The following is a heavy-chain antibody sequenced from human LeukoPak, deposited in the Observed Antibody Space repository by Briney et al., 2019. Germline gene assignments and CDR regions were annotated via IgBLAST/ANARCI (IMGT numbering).Heavy chain of an antibody. J-gene: IGHJ4*02. CDR1: GYTFSDYY. CDR2: INPGSGAT. CDR3: ARGGIAVAGPDFDY. Sequence: GASVKVSCKTSGYTFSDYYIHWVRQAPGQGLQWMGWINPGSGATKDAQKFQGRVTMTRDTSISTAYMELSRLRSDDTAVYYCARGGIAVAGPDFDYWGQGTLVTVSS. D-gene: IGHD6-19*01. V-gene: IGHV1-2*02.